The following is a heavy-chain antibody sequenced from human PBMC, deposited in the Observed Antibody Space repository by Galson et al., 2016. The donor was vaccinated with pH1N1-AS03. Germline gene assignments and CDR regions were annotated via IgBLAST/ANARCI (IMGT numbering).Heavy chain of an antibody. CDR3: AKEGSGSVSKFAFDI. V-gene: IGHV3-30*18. Sequence: SLRLSCAASRFIFSNHGMHWVRQAPGKLLEWVAVISSHGKIDYYADSVRGRFTASRDNSNNTLYLQMDSLRAEDRAVYYCAKEGSGSVSKFAFDIWGQGTIVTVSS. D-gene: IGHD3-10*01. J-gene: IGHJ3*02. CDR2: ISSHGKID. CDR1: RFIFSNHG.